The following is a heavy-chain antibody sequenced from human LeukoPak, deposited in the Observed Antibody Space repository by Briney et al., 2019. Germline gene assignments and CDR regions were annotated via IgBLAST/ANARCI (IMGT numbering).Heavy chain of an antibody. J-gene: IGHJ3*02. CDR2: IYPGDSDT. CDR3: ARNSGSYVVADAFDI. Sequence: GESLKISCKGSGYSFTSYWIGWVRQVPGKGLEWMGIIYPGDSDTRYSPSFQGQVTISADKSISTAYLQWSSLKASDTAMYYCARNSGSYVVADAFDIWGQGTMVTVSS. CDR1: GYSFTSYW. D-gene: IGHD1-26*01. V-gene: IGHV5-51*01.